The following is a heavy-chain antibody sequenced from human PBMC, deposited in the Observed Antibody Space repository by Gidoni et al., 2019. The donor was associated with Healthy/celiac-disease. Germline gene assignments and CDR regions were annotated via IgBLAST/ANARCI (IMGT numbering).Heavy chain of an antibody. CDR2: ISGSGGST. Sequence: EVQLLESGGGLVQPGGSLRLSCAASGFTFSSYAMSWVRQAPGKGLEWVSAISGSGGSTYYADSVKGRFTISRDNSKNTLYLQMNSLRAEDTAVYYCAKALSHDYGGNADAFDIWGQGTMVTVSS. J-gene: IGHJ3*02. CDR3: AKALSHDYGGNADAFDI. V-gene: IGHV3-23*01. D-gene: IGHD4-17*01. CDR1: GFTFSSYA.